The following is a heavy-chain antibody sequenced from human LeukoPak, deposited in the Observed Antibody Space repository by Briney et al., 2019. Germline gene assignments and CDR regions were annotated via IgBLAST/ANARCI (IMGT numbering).Heavy chain of an antibody. D-gene: IGHD6-13*01. CDR1: GYTFTRYY. CDR3: ARDLAIAAAHYGMDV. V-gene: IGHV1-46*01. Sequence: GASVKVSCKASGYTFTRYYLHWVRQAPGQGLEWMGIINPSGGRTNNAQQFQGRVTMTRDTSTSTVYMQLSSLRSEDTAVYYCARDLAIAAAHYGMDVWGQGTTVTVSS. J-gene: IGHJ6*02. CDR2: INPSGGRT.